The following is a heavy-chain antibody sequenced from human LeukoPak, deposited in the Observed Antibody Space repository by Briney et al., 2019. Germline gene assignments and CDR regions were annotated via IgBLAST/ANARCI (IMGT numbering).Heavy chain of an antibody. CDR2: IYLSGST. V-gene: IGHV4-4*02. CDR3: AGENYDILTGYYSFDY. CDR1: GGSISSSNW. D-gene: IGHD3-9*01. Sequence: SETLSLTCAVSGGSISSSNWWSWVRQPPGKGLEWIGEIYLSGSTNYNPSLKSRVTISVDKSKNQFSLKLSSVTAADTAVYYCAGENYDILTGYYSFDYWGQGTLVTVS. J-gene: IGHJ4*02.